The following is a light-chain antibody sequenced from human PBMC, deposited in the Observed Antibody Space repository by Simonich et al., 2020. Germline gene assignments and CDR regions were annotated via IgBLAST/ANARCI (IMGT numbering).Light chain of an antibody. J-gene: IGLJ3*02. V-gene: IGLV2-14*01. CDR3: SSYTSSSTWV. CDR1: SSDVGGYNY. Sequence: QSALTQPASVSGSPGQSITISCTGNSSDVGGYNYVSWYQQHPGKAPKLMMYDVSKRPSGVSNRFSGSKSGNTASLTISGLQAEDEADYYCSSYTSSSTWVFGGGTKLTVL. CDR2: DVS.